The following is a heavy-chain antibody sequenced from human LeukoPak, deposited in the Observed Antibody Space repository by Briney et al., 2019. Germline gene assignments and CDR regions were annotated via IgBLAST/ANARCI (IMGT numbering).Heavy chain of an antibody. Sequence: SETLSLTCTVSGGSISSYYWSWIRQPGGKGLEWIGRIYTSGSTNYNPSLKSRVTMSVDTSKNQFSLKLSSVTAADTAVYYCAREGLELLDAFDIWGQGTMVTASS. CDR1: GGSISSYY. D-gene: IGHD1-7*01. V-gene: IGHV4-4*07. CDR2: IYTSGST. J-gene: IGHJ3*02. CDR3: AREGLELLDAFDI.